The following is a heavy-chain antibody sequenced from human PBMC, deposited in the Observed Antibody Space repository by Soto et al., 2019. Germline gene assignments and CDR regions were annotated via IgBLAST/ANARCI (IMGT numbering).Heavy chain of an antibody. CDR3: ARVIYGDYPAEYFQH. V-gene: IGHV3-66*01. CDR1: GFTVSSNY. D-gene: IGHD4-17*01. CDR2: IYSGGST. Sequence: GGSLRLSCAASGFTVSSNYMSWVRQAPGKGLEWVSVIYSGGSTYYADSVKGRFTISRDNSKNTLYLQMNSLRAEDTAVYYCARVIYGDYPAEYFQHWGQGTLVTVSS. J-gene: IGHJ1*01.